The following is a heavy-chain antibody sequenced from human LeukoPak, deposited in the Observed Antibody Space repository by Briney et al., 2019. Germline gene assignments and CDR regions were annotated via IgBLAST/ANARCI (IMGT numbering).Heavy chain of an antibody. CDR3: ASGEGKYCSSTSCYGKDDAFDI. D-gene: IGHD2-2*01. CDR1: GFTFSSYW. V-gene: IGHV3-7*01. J-gene: IGHJ3*02. CDR2: IKQDGSEA. Sequence: GSLRLSCAASGFTFSSYWMTWVRQAPGKGLEWVANIKQDGSEAYYVDSVKGRFTVSRDNAKNSLYLQLNSLGAEDTAVYYCASGEGKYCSSTSCYGKDDAFDIWGQGTMVTVSS.